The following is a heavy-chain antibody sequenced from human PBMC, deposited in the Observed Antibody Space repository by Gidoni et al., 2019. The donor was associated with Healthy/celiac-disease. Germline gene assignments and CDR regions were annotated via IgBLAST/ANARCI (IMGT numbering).Heavy chain of an antibody. Sequence: EVQLVESGGGLVQPGRSLRLSCASSGFTFDAYAMLWVRQAPGKGMEWVSGIMWNSGSIGYADSVKGRFTISRDNAKNSLYLQMNSLRAEDTALYYCAKDRGYSSGWPYAFEIWGQGTMVTVSS. CDR2: IMWNSGSI. V-gene: IGHV3-9*01. J-gene: IGHJ3*02. D-gene: IGHD6-19*01. CDR1: GFTFDAYA. CDR3: AKDRGYSSGWPYAFEI.